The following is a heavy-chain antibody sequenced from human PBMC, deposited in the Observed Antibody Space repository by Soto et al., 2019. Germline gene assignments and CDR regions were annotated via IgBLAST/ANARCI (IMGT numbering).Heavy chain of an antibody. J-gene: IGHJ6*02. V-gene: IGHV3-30*18. CDR3: AKTGVSGYYYGMDV. CDR1: GFTFSRYS. Sequence: PGGSLRLSCAASGFTFSRYSMNWVRQAPGKGLEWVAVISYDGSNKYYADSVKGRFTISRDNSKNTLYLQMNSLRAEDTAVYNCAKTGVSGYYYGMDVWGQGTTVTVSS. D-gene: IGHD3-10*01. CDR2: ISYDGSNK.